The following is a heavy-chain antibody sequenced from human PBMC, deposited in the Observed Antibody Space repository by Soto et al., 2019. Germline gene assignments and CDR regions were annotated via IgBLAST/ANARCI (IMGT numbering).Heavy chain of an antibody. D-gene: IGHD3-3*01. CDR2: INPSGGST. CDR3: ARAGGYYDFWSGKGGYYYYYGMDV. CDR1: GYTFTSYY. Sequence: GASVKVSCKASGYTFTSYYMHWVRQAPGQGLEWMGIINPSGGSTSYAQKFQGRVTMTRDTSTSTVYMELSSLRSEDTAVYYCARAGGYYDFWSGKGGYYYYYGMDVWGQGTTVTVSS. J-gene: IGHJ6*02. V-gene: IGHV1-46*01.